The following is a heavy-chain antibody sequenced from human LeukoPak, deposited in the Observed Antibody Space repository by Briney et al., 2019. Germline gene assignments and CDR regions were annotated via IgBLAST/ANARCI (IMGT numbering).Heavy chain of an antibody. CDR2: IYPGDSDT. D-gene: IGHD6-19*01. CDR3: ARQTVAGLTLAVAAFDI. J-gene: IGHJ3*02. V-gene: IGHV5-51*01. Sequence: GESLKISCKGSGYSFTSYWIGWVRRMPGKGLEWMGIIYPGDSDTRYSPSFQGQVTISADKSISTAYLQWSSLEASDTAMYYCARQTVAGLTLAVAAFDIWGQGTMVTVSS. CDR1: GYSFTSYW.